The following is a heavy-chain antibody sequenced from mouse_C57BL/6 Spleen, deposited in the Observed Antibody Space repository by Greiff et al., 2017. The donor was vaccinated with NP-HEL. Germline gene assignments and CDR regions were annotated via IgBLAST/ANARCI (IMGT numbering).Heavy chain of an antibody. D-gene: IGHD1-1*01. J-gene: IGHJ4*01. V-gene: IGHV1-76*01. CDR2: IYPGSGNT. Sequence: LVESGAELVRPGASVKLSCKASGYTFTDYYINWVKQRPGQGLEWIARIYPGSGNTYYNEKFKGKATLTAEKSSSTAYMQLSSLTSEDSAVYFCARNGSSERDYAMDYWGQGTSVTVSS. CDR1: GYTFTDYY. CDR3: ARNGSSERDYAMDY.